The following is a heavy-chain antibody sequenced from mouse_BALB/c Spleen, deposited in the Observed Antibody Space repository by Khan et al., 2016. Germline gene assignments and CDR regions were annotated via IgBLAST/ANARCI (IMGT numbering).Heavy chain of an antibody. V-gene: IGHV9-3-1*01. Sequence: QIQLVQSGPELKKPGETVKISCKASGYTFTNYGMNWVKQAPGKGLKWMGWINTYTGEPTYADDFKGRFALSLDTSASTAYLQINNLKNEDTATYFCASIYGGYYVCLYYAMDYWGQGTSVTVSS. CDR2: INTYTGEP. D-gene: IGHD2-3*01. CDR1: GYTFTNYG. CDR3: ASIYGGYYVCLYYAMDY. J-gene: IGHJ4*01.